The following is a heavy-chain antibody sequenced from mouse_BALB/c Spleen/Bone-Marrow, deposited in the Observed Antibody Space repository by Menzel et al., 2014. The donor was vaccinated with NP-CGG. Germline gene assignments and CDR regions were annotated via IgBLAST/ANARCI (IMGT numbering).Heavy chain of an antibody. V-gene: IGHV1-7*01. CDR2: INPSTDYT. CDR3: ARRKFGNHGFAY. J-gene: IGHJ3*01. D-gene: IGHD2-10*02. Sequence: QVQLKQSGAELAKPGALVKMSCKASGYTLTSYWMHWVKQRPGQGLEWIGYINPSTDYTEYNQKFKDKATLTADKSSSTAYMQLSSLTSEDSAVYYCARRKFGNHGFAYWGQGTLVTVSA. CDR1: GYTLTSYW.